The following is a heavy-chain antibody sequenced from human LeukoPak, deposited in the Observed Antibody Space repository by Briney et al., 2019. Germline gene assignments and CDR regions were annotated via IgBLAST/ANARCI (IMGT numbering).Heavy chain of an antibody. J-gene: IGHJ4*02. V-gene: IGHV4-38-2*02. CDR2: IYHSGST. D-gene: IGHD5-18*01. Sequence: PSETLSLTCTVSGYSISSGYYWGWIRQSPGKGLEWIGSIYHSGSTYYNPSLKSRVTISVDTSKNQFSLKLSSVTAADTAVYYCARPAGGYSYGYEAYFDYWGQGTLVTVSS. CDR3: ARPAGGYSYGYEAYFDY. CDR1: GYSISSGYY.